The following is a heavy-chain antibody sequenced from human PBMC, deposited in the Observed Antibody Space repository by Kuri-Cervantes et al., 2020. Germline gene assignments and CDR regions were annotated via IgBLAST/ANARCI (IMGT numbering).Heavy chain of an antibody. CDR3: ARVEAAAGSAFDI. D-gene: IGHD6-13*01. V-gene: IGHV4-31*02. CDR2: IYYSGST. Sequence: SETLSLTCAVSGGSISSSSYYWSWIRQHPGKGLEWIGYIYYSGSTYYNPSLKSRVTISVDTSKNQFSLKLSSVTAADTAVYYCARVEAAAGSAFDIWGQGTMVTVSS. CDR1: GGSISSSSYY. J-gene: IGHJ3*02.